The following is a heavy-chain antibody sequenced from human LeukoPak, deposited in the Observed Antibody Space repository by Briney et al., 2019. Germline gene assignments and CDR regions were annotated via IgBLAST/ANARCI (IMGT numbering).Heavy chain of an antibody. CDR3: ARGGSPIFYYYMDV. Sequence: ASVKVSCKASGGTFSGYTISWVRQAPGQGLEWMGWINPNSGGTNYAQKFQGRVTLTRDTSISTTYMELSRLKSDDTAIYYCARGGSPIFYYYMDVWGEGTTVTISS. CDR1: GGTFSGYT. V-gene: IGHV1-2*02. J-gene: IGHJ6*03. CDR2: INPNSGGT. D-gene: IGHD2-2*01.